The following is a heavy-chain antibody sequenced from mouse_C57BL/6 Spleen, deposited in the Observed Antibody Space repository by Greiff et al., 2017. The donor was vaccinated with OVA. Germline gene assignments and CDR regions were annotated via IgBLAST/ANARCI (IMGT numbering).Heavy chain of an antibody. J-gene: IGHJ4*01. Sequence: QVQLQQSGPGLVQPSQSLSITCTVSGFSLTSYGVHWVRQSPGKGLEWLGVIWRGGSTDYNAAFISRLSISKDNSKSQVFFKMNSLQADDTAIYYCARNDDGYFYAMDYWGQGTSVTVSS. CDR1: GFSLTSYG. D-gene: IGHD2-3*01. CDR2: IWRGGST. CDR3: ARNDDGYFYAMDY. V-gene: IGHV2-2*01.